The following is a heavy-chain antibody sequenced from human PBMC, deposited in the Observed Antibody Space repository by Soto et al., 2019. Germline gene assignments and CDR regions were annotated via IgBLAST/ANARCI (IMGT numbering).Heavy chain of an antibody. CDR2: IYHSGST. V-gene: IGHV4-4*02. J-gene: IGHJ3*02. CDR1: GGSISSTYW. D-gene: IGHD6-19*01. Sequence: SETLSLTCAVSGGSISSTYWWSWVRQPPGKGLEWIGEIYHSGSTDYTPSLKSRVTISVDKSTNQFSLNLTSVTAADTAVYYCARAWAPPTWNIAVPRVHDSLDIWGQGTLVTVS. CDR3: ARAWAPPTWNIAVPRVHDSLDI.